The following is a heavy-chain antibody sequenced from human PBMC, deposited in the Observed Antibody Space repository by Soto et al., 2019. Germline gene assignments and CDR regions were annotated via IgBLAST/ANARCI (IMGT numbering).Heavy chain of an antibody. CDR3: ARDWGTYGLCYTPFDY. Sequence: QVQLQQSGPGLVKPSQTLSLTCAISGDSVSSNSAAWNWIRQSPSRGLEWLGRTYYRSKWYNDYAVTCKSRNTHHPDNFKKPFSLPLNSVTPEDPGVYYCARDWGTYGLCYTPFDYWGQGTLVTVSS. J-gene: IGHJ4*02. CDR2: TYYRSKWYN. V-gene: IGHV6-1*01. CDR1: GDSVSSNSAA. D-gene: IGHD2-8*01.